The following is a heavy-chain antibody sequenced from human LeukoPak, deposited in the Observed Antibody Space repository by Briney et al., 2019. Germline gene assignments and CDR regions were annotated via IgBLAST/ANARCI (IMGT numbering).Heavy chain of an antibody. D-gene: IGHD3-22*01. V-gene: IGHV1-69*04. CDR3: ARDRSSSGYYPGFDY. Sequence: ASVNVSCKASGGTFSSYTISWVRHAPGQGLEWMGRIIPILGIANYAQKFQGRVTITADKSTSTAYMELSSLRSEDTAMYYCARDRSSSGYYPGFDYWGQGTLVTVSS. J-gene: IGHJ4*02. CDR2: IIPILGIA. CDR1: GGTFSSYT.